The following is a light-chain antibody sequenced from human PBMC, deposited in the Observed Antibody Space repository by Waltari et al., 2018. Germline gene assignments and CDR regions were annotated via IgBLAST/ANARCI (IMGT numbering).Light chain of an antibody. Sequence: QAGLTQPPSVSKALKQTATLTCIGNKNNVGNQGVVWLQQRQGHPPKPLSSRTNNRPSGSSERFSTSRSGNTASLTISGLQAEDEGDYYGAAWDNNLNAYVFGPGTKVTVL. CDR3: AAWDNNLNAYV. J-gene: IGLJ1*01. CDR1: KNNVGNQG. V-gene: IGLV10-54*04. CDR2: RTN.